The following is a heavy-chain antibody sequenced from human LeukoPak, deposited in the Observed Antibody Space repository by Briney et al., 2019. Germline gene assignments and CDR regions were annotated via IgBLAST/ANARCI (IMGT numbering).Heavy chain of an antibody. D-gene: IGHD5-18*01. Sequence: PGGSLRLSCAASGFSVSDNYMSWVRQAPGKGLEWVSVIYSNGKAYYTDSVKGRFTISRDIAQNTLFLQMNNLRAEDTAVYYCARDRADGYNYGDSFDYWGQGTLVTVST. CDR2: IYSNGKA. J-gene: IGHJ4*02. V-gene: IGHV3-66*01. CDR3: ARDRADGYNYGDSFDY. CDR1: GFSVSDNY.